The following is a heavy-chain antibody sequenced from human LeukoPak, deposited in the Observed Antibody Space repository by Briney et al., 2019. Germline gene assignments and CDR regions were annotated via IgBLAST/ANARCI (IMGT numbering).Heavy chain of an antibody. V-gene: IGHV1-2*02. CDR3: ARRPPLVYDSSGYNAFDI. CDR2: INPNSGGT. J-gene: IGHJ3*02. CDR1: GYTFTSYD. D-gene: IGHD3-22*01. Sequence: GASVKVSCKASGYTFTSYDINWVRQATGQGLEWMGWINPNSGGTNYAQKFQGRVTMTRDTSISTAYMELSRLRSDDTAVYYCARRPPLVYDSSGYNAFDIWGQGTMVTVSS.